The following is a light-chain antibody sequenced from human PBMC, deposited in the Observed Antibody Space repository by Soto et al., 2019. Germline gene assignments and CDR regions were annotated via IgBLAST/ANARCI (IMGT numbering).Light chain of an antibody. J-gene: IGKJ1*01. CDR1: QSVSSN. V-gene: IGKV3-15*01. CDR3: QERTGWPPWT. CDR2: GAS. Sequence: EIVMTQSPATLSVSPGERATLSCRASQSVSSNLAWYQQKPGQAPWLLIYGASTRATGIPARFSGSGSGTEFTLTISSLQSEDFAVYYCQERTGWPPWTFGQGTKVDIK.